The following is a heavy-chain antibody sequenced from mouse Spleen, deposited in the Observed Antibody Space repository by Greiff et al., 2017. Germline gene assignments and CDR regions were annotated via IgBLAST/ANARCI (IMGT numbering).Heavy chain of an antibody. CDR3: VRGGLRRDWFAY. Sequence: DVKLVESGPGLVKPSQSLSLTCSVTGYSITSGYYWNWIRQFPGNKLEWMGYISYDGSNNYNPSLKNRISITRDTSKNQFFLKLNSVTTEDTATYYCVRGGLRRDWFAYWGQGTLVTVSA. CDR1: GYSITSGYY. CDR2: ISYDGSN. J-gene: IGHJ3*01. V-gene: IGHV3-6*01. D-gene: IGHD2-2*01.